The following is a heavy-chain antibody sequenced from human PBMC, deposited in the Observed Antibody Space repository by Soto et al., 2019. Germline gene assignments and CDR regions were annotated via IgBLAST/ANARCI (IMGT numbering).Heavy chain of an antibody. Sequence: QVQLVQSGAAVKEPGASVRVSCKASGYTFINFDISWVRQAAGQGLEWLGWMNPGSGKTGYASKFQGRVAMTRDASTGTSHLELSSLTSDDTAVYYWARMASAGTLHWFDPWGQGTLVTVSS. CDR3: ARMASAGTLHWFDP. V-gene: IGHV1-8*02. J-gene: IGHJ5*02. D-gene: IGHD6-13*01. CDR1: GYTFINFD. CDR2: MNPGSGKT.